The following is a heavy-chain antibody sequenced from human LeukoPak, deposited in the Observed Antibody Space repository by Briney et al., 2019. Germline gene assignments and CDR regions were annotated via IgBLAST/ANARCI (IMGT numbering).Heavy chain of an antibody. CDR2: IKQDGSEK. CDR3: ASGYSYGQFDY. J-gene: IGHJ4*02. CDR1: GFTFSSYW. Sequence: GGSLRLSCAASGFTFSSYWMSWVRQASGKGLEWVANIKQDGSEKYYVDSVKGRFTISRDNAKNSLYLQMNSLRAEDTAVYYCASGYSYGQFDYWGQGTLVTVSS. D-gene: IGHD5-18*01. V-gene: IGHV3-7*01.